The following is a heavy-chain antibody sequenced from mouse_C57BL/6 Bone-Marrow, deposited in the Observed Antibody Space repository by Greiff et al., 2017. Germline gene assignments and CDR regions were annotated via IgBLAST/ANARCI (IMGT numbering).Heavy chain of an antibody. CDR2: IRSKSNNYAT. J-gene: IGHJ1*03. D-gene: IGHD1-1*01. V-gene: IGHV10-1*01. Sequence: EVKLMESGGGLVQPKGSLKLSCAASGFSFNTYAMNWVRQAPGKGLEWVARIRSKSNNYATYYADSVKDRFTISRDDSESMLYLQMNNLKTEDTAMYYCVRQEDYYGSSYHWYFDVWGTGTTVTVSS. CDR1: GFSFNTYA. CDR3: VRQEDYYGSSYHWYFDV.